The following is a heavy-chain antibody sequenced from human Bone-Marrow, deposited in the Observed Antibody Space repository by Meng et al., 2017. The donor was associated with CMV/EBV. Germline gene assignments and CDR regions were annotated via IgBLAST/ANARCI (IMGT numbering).Heavy chain of an antibody. D-gene: IGHD2-2*02. CDR2: IYYSGST. CDR1: GGSINSYY. CDR3: ARESPHYKYCSSTSCYRQIDY. J-gene: IGHJ4*02. Sequence: SETLSLTCTVSGGSINSYYWSWIRQPPGKGLEWIGYIYYSGSTDYNPSLKSRVTISADTSKNQFSLKLSSVTAADTAVYYCARESPHYKYCSSTSCYRQIDYWGQGTLVTVSS. V-gene: IGHV4-59*01.